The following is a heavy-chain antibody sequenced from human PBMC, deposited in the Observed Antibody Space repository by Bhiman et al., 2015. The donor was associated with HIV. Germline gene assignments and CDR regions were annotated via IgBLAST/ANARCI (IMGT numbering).Heavy chain of an antibody. D-gene: IGHD3-10*01. CDR1: GFSFSSYS. J-gene: IGHJ3*02. CDR2: ITSSSYI. Sequence: EVQLVESGGGLVKPGGSLRLSCAASGFSFSSYSMNWVRQAPGKGLEWVSSITSSSYIYYADSVKGRFTISRDNAKKSLYLQMNSLRAEDTAVYYCARDIVWFGDFSIWGQGTMVTVSS. CDR3: ARDIVWFGDFSI. V-gene: IGHV3-21*03.